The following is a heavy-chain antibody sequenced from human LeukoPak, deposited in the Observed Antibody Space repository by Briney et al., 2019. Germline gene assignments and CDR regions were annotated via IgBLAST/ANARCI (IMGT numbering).Heavy chain of an antibody. J-gene: IGHJ5*02. Sequence: ASVKVSCKASGYSFSSFGITWVRQAPGQGLEWTGWISAYSGNTEYAQKFQGRVTLTTDTSTNTAYMELGNLMSDDTAVYYCARYRLSDSPINWFDPWGQGTLVTVSS. CDR3: ARYRLSDSPINWFDP. V-gene: IGHV1-18*01. CDR1: GYSFSSFG. D-gene: IGHD3-22*01. CDR2: ISAYSGNT.